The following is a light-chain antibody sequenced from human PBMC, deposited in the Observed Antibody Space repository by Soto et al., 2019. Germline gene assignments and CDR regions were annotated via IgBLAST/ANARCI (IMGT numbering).Light chain of an antibody. V-gene: IGLV4-69*01. Sequence: QPVLTQSPSASASLGASVKLTCTLSSGHSSYATAWHQQQPEKGPRYLMNLNSDGSHSKGDGIPDRFSGSSSRAERYLTISSLQSEDEADYYCQTGGTGIQVFGGGTKLTVL. CDR2: LNSDGSH. CDR1: SGHSSYA. CDR3: QTGGTGIQV. J-gene: IGLJ2*01.